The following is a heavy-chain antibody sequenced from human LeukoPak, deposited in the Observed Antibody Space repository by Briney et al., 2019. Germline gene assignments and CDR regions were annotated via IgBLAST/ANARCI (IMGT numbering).Heavy chain of an antibody. V-gene: IGHV1-24*01. J-gene: IGHJ3*02. CDR2: FDPEDGET. CDR3: ATVALDGGYSIAFDI. CDR1: VYTLTELS. Sequence: ASVKVSRKVSVYTLTELSMHWVRQAPGKGLEWMGGFDPEDGETIYAQKFQGRVTMTEDTSTDTAYMELSSLRSEGTAVYYCATVALDGGYSIAFDIWGQGTMVTVSS. D-gene: IGHD4-23*01.